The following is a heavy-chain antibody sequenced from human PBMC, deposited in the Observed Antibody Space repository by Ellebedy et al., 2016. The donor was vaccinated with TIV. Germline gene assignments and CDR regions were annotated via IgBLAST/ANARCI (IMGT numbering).Heavy chain of an antibody. CDR2: IYYSGST. J-gene: IGHJ6*02. D-gene: IGHD6-13*01. V-gene: IGHV4-39*01. CDR3: ARGGGRSSSWDPYYYYGMDV. CDR1: GGSISSSSYY. Sequence: SETLSLTCTVSGGSISSSSYYWGWIRQPPGKGLEWIGSIYYSGSTYYNPSLKSRVTISVDTSKNQFSLKLSSVTAADTAVYYCARGGGRSSSWDPYYYYGMDVWGQGTTVTVSS.